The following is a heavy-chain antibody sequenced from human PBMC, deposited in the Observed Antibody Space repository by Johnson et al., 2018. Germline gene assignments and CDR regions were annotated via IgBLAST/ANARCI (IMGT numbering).Heavy chain of an antibody. CDR2: IKQDGSEK. CDR1: GFTFSSYW. V-gene: IGHV3-7*01. J-gene: IGHJ6*02. Sequence: VQLVESGGGLVQPGGSLRLSCAASGFTFSSYWMSWVRQAPGKGLEWVANIKQDGSEKYYVDSVKGRFTISRDNTKNSLYLQMNSLRAEDTAVYYCARDRYDFWSGYSPRLDVWGQGTTVTVSS. D-gene: IGHD3-3*01. CDR3: ARDRYDFWSGYSPRLDV.